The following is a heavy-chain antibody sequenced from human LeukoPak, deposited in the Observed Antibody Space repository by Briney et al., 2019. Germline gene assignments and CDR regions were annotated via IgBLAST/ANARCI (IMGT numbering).Heavy chain of an antibody. Sequence: TGGPLRLSCAASGFTFSSQSMMWVRQAPGKGLEWAPSISSSSSYIYYADSVKGRFTISRDNAQNSLYLQMNSLRAEDTAVYYCARDGSPDVWGQGTTVTVSS. CDR1: GFTFSSQS. J-gene: IGHJ6*02. CDR3: ARDGSPDV. V-gene: IGHV3-21*01. CDR2: ISSSSSYI.